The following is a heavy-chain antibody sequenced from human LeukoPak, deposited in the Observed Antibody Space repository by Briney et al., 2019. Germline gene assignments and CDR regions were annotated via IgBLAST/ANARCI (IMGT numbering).Heavy chain of an antibody. CDR2: INHSGST. CDR3: ARLIGSYSSSSPLDY. CDR1: GGSFSGYY. D-gene: IGHD6-6*01. Sequence: SETLSPTCALYGGSFSGYYWSWIRHPPGKGLEWIGEINHSGSTNYNPSLKSRVTISVDTSKNQFSLKLSSVTAADTAVYYCARLIGSYSSSSPLDYWGQGTLVTVSS. V-gene: IGHV4-34*01. J-gene: IGHJ4*02.